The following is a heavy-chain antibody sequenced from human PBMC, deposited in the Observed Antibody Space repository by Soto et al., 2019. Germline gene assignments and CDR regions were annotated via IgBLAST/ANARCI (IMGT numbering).Heavy chain of an antibody. D-gene: IGHD1-26*01. CDR3: ASGRRATKRAPFDY. V-gene: IGHV4-39*01. CDR2: IYYSGST. J-gene: IGHJ4*02. Sequence: SETLSLTCTVSGGSISSSSYYWGWNSQPPGKGLEWIGSIYYSGSTYYNPSLKSRVTISVDTSKNQFSLKLSSVTAADTAVYYCASGRRATKRAPFDYWGQGTLVPSPQ. CDR1: GGSISSSSYY.